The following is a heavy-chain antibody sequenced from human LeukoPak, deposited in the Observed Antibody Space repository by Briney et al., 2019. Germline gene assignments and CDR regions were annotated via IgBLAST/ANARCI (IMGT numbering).Heavy chain of an antibody. J-gene: IGHJ4*02. CDR3: ARDHSYGPDY. D-gene: IGHD5-18*01. CDR2: ISSASGSV. Sequence: GGSLRLSCAASGFTFSSYSMNWVRQAPGKGLEWVSYISSASGSVYYADSVKGRFTISRDNGKNSLYLQMNSLRAEDTAMYYCARDHSYGPDYWGQGTLVTVSS. V-gene: IGHV3-48*01. CDR1: GFTFSSYS.